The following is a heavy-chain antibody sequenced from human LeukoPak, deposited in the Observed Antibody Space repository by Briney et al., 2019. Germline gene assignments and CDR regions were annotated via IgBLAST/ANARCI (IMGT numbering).Heavy chain of an antibody. Sequence: GSLRLSCVVSGFTFSSYWMSWVRQPPGKGLEWIGNIFYSGSTYYSPSLKSRVTISLDTSRNQFSLNLNSVTAADTAVYYCAKSNGYGLVDIWGQGTMVTVSS. J-gene: IGHJ3*02. V-gene: IGHV4-59*12. D-gene: IGHD3-10*01. CDR1: GFTFSSYW. CDR3: AKSNGYGLVDI. CDR2: IFYSGST.